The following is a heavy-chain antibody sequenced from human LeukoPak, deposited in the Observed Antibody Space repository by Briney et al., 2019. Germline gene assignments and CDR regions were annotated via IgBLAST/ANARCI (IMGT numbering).Heavy chain of an antibody. CDR2: ISAYNGNT. J-gene: IGHJ4*02. Sequence: ASVKVSCKASGGTFSSYAISWVRQAPGQGLEWMGWISAYNGNTNCAQKLQGRVTMTTDTSTSTAYMELRSLRSDDTAVYYCAREGFYSSGSNFDYWGQGTLVTVSS. D-gene: IGHD6-19*01. CDR1: GGTFSSYA. V-gene: IGHV1-18*01. CDR3: AREGFYSSGSNFDY.